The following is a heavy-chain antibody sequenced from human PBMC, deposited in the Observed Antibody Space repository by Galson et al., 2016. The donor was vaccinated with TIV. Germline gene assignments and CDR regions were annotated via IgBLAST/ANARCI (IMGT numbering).Heavy chain of an antibody. CDR2: ISAGGGTT. J-gene: IGHJ4*02. Sequence: SLRLSCAASGFTFSSYWMYWVRQAPGKGLEWVSGISAGGGTTHYADSVKGRFTISRDNSRNTLYLQMNSLRAEDTAVYYCAKVPRIVLVIGDPYFFDYWGQGTLVTVSS. V-gene: IGHV3-23*01. CDR3: AKVPRIVLVIGDPYFFDY. D-gene: IGHD3-22*01. CDR1: GFTFSSYW.